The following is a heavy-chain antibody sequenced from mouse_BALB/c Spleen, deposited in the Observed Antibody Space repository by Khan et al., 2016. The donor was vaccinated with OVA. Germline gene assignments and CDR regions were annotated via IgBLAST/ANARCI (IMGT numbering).Heavy chain of an antibody. V-gene: IGHV2-2*02. CDR3: ARRGYDYGRGAWFAY. CDR2: IWSAGST. J-gene: IGHJ3*01. D-gene: IGHD2-4*01. CDR1: GFSLPNYS. Sequence: QVQLKESGPGLVQPSQSLSITCTVSGFSLPNYSVHWVRQSPGKGLEWLGVIWSAGSTDYNAAFISRLSISKDNSRSQVFFKMNSLQPNDTAIYDCARRGYDYGRGAWFAYWGQGTLVTVSA.